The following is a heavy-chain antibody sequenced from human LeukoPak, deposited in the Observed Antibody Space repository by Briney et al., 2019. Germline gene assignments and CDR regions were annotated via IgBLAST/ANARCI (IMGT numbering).Heavy chain of an antibody. CDR3: ARDRGFTTARGVPCWFDP. J-gene: IGHJ5*02. V-gene: IGHV4-61*02. CDR1: AGSTSSDIYY. D-gene: IGHD3-10*01. Sequence: TLSLICTVSAGSTSSDIYYWRWIRPPARERLEWIGRILASGITSYNPSLEGRLTMSMDTAKNQFSLTMTSVTVADTAVYFCARDRGFTTARGVPCWFDPWGQGTLVTVSS. CDR2: ILASGIT.